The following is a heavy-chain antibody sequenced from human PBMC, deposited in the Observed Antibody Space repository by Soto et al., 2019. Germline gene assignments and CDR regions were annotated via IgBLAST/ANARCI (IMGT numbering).Heavy chain of an antibody. CDR1: GFTFSSYG. Sequence: QVQLVESGGGVVQPGRSLRLSCAASGFTFSSYGMHWVRQAPGKGLEWVAVIWYDGSNKYYADSVKGRFTISRDNSTNTLYLQMNSLRAEDTAVYYCARGLLLWFGELSLGMDVWGQGTTVTVSS. D-gene: IGHD3-10*01. CDR3: ARGLLLWFGELSLGMDV. CDR2: IWYDGSNK. V-gene: IGHV3-33*01. J-gene: IGHJ6*02.